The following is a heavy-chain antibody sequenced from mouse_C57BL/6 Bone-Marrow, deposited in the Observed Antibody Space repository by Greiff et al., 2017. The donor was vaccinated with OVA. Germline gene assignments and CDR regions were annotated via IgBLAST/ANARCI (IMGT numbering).Heavy chain of an antibody. J-gene: IGHJ4*01. D-gene: IGHD2-4*01. CDR1: GYTFTSYW. V-gene: IGHV1-74*01. CDR3: ARGRGDYHSMDY. CDR2: IHPSDSDT. Sequence: QVQLQQPGAELVKPGASVKVSCKASGYTFTSYWMHWVKQRPGQGLEWIGRIHPSDSDTNYNQKFKGKATLTVDKSSSTVYLELSRLTSDDSAVYYCARGRGDYHSMDYWGQGTSVTVSS.